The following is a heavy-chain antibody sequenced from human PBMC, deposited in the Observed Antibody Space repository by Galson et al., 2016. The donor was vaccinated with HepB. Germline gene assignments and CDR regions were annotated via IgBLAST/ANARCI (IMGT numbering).Heavy chain of an antibody. V-gene: IGHV1-18*01. CDR1: DNTFTNFG. CDR2: ISSYNGYT. D-gene: IGHD4-23*01. Sequence: SVKVSCKASDNTFTNFGFTWVRQAPGQGLEWMGWISSYNGYTDYPQRLQGRITMTADTSTSTVYMELRSLRPDDTAIYYGARANYGGSFDYWGQGTLVTVSS. CDR3: ARANYGGSFDY. J-gene: IGHJ4*02.